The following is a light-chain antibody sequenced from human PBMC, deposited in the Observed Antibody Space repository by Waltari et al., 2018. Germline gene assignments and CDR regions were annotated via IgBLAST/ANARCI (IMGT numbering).Light chain of an antibody. V-gene: IGLV2-23*02. CDR3: FSYAGLSTFV. CDR1: SSDVGSYNL. Sequence: QSALTQPASVSGSPGQSITISCTGTSSDVGSYNLVSWYQHHPGTVPKLMIYEDSQRPSGVSKRFSGSKSANTASLTISGLQAEDEADYYCFSYAGLSTFVFGTGTKVTVL. CDR2: EDS. J-gene: IGLJ1*01.